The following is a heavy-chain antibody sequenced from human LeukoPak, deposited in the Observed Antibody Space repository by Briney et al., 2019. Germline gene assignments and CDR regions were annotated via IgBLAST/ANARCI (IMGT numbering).Heavy chain of an antibody. J-gene: IGHJ3*02. CDR3: ARILSGSGSYGAFDI. CDR1: GFTFNSYS. Sequence: GGSLRLSCAASGFTFNSYSMNWVRQAPGNGLEWVSYISSSSTMSYADSVKGRFTVSRDNAKNSLYLQMNSLRDEDTAVYYCARILSGSGSYGAFDIWGQGTMVTVSS. V-gene: IGHV3-48*02. D-gene: IGHD1-26*01. CDR2: ISSSSTM.